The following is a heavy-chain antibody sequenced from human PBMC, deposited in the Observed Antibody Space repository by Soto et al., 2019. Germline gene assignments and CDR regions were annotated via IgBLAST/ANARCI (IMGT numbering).Heavy chain of an antibody. V-gene: IGHV1-18*01. CDR3: AREGYCSSGSCALYSHEYFGMDV. CDR1: GYTFTRYG. CDR2: ISGYNGNT. J-gene: IGHJ6*02. Sequence: ASVKVSCKASGYTFTRYGIIWVRQAPGQGLEWMGWISGYNGNTHNAQKFQGRVTMTTDTSTSTAYMELRSLTSDDTAVYYCAREGYCSSGSCALYSHEYFGMDVWGQGTTVTVSS. D-gene: IGHD2-15*01.